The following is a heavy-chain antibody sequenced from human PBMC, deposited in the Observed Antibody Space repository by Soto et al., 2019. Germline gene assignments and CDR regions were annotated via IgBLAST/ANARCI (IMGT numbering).Heavy chain of an antibody. CDR1: GGSISSYY. V-gene: IGHV4-59*01. J-gene: IGHJ4*02. Sequence: PSETLSLTCTVSGGSISSYYWSWIRQPPGKGLEWIGYIYYSGSTNYNPSLKSRVTISVDTSKNQFSLKLSSVTAADTAVYYCARVRTTVTNNYFDYWGQGTLVTVSS. CDR3: ARVRTTVTNNYFDY. CDR2: IYYSGST. D-gene: IGHD4-17*01.